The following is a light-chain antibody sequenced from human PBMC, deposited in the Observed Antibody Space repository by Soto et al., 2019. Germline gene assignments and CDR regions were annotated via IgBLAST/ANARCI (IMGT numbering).Light chain of an antibody. Sequence: AIQXTXXXXSXSASXGXXXXXTCXAXXXIXXELGWYQQKPGKAPKLLIHATSNLQGGVPLRFSGSGSGTDFTLTISSLQPEDFATYYCLQDHSYPRTFGQGTRVEIK. V-gene: IGKV1-6*01. CDR2: ATS. CDR1: XXIXXE. J-gene: IGKJ1*01. CDR3: LQDHSYPRT.